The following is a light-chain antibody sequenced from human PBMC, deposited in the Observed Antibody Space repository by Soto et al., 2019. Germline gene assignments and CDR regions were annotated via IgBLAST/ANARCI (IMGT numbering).Light chain of an antibody. J-gene: IGLJ2*01. Sequence: QAVVTQEPSLTVSPGGTVTLTCASSTGAVTSGYYPNWFQQKPGQAPRTLISSNKHSWTPARFSGSLLGGKAALTLSGVQPEDEAEYYCLLYYGGAVVFGGGTKLTVL. CDR2: S. CDR1: TGAVTSGYY. V-gene: IGLV7-43*01. CDR3: LLYYGGAVV.